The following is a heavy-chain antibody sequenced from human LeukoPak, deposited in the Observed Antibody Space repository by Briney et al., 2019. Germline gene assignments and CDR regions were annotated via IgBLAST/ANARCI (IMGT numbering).Heavy chain of an antibody. CDR3: ARDQGYCTSASCRGDAFDV. J-gene: IGHJ3*01. CDR1: GFTFSTYW. CDR2: IEQDGSEK. V-gene: IGHV3-7*01. Sequence: GGSLRLSCAASGFTFSTYWMSWVRQTPGKGLEWVAHIEQDGSEKYYADSVKGRVTIARDNAKNSLYLQMNSLRAEDTAVYYCARDQGYCTSASCRGDAFDVWGQGSMVSVSS. D-gene: IGHD2-2*01.